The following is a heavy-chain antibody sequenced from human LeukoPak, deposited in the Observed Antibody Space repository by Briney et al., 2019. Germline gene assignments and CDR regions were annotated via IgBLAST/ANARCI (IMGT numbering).Heavy chain of an antibody. CDR2: IYHSGST. Sequence: PSETLSLTCAVSGYSISSGYYWGWIRQPPGNGLEWIGSIYHSGSTYYNPSLKSRVTISVDTSKNQFSLKLSPVTAADTAVYYCAWRGDYGGPPGAFDIWGQGTMVTVSS. D-gene: IGHD4-23*01. V-gene: IGHV4-38-2*01. CDR3: AWRGDYGGPPGAFDI. J-gene: IGHJ3*02. CDR1: GYSISSGYY.